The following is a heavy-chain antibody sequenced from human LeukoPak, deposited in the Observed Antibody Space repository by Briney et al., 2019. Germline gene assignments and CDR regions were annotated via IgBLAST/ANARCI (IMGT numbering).Heavy chain of an antibody. D-gene: IGHD6-19*01. CDR1: GYTFTGYY. Sequence: GASVKVSCKASGYTFTGYYMHWVRQAPGQGLEWMGWINPNSGGTNYAQKFQSRVTMTRDTSISTAYMELSRLRSDDTAVYYCARSRATPKGIAVAGPYYYYYGMDVWGQGTTVTVSS. J-gene: IGHJ6*02. V-gene: IGHV1-2*02. CDR3: ARSRATPKGIAVAGPYYYYYGMDV. CDR2: INPNSGGT.